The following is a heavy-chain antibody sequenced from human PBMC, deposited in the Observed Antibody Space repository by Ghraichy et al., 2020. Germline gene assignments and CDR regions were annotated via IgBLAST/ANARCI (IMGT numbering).Heavy chain of an antibody. CDR1: GFTFSSYS. Sequence: GGSLRLSCAASGFTFSSYSMNWVRQAPGKGLEWESSISSSSSYIYYADSVKGRFTISRDNAKNSLYLQMNSLRAEDTAVYYCERVKAGWELLEGWYFDYWGQGTLVTVSS. V-gene: IGHV3-21*01. CDR3: ERVKAGWELLEGWYFDY. J-gene: IGHJ4*02. CDR2: ISSSSSYI. D-gene: IGHD1-26*01.